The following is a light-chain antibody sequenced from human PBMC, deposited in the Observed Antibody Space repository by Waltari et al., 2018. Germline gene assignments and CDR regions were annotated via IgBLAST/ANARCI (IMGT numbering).Light chain of an antibody. CDR1: QSVSSY. CDR2: GTY. J-gene: IGKJ2*01. Sequence: EIVLTQSPATLSLSPGERAHLSCRASQSVSSYLAWYQQKPGQAPRLLIYGTYNRATGIPARFSGSGSGTDFTLTISSLETEDFAVYYCQQRSSWPNTFGQGTKLEIK. V-gene: IGKV3-11*01. CDR3: QQRSSWPNT.